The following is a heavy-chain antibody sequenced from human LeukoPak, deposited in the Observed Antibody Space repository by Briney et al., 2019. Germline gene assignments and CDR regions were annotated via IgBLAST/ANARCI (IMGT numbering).Heavy chain of an antibody. CDR1: GFTFSSHG. CDR3: AGLGYDYVWGSYRRTFDY. J-gene: IGHJ4*02. Sequence: GGSLRLSCAASGFTFSSHGMHWVGQAPGKGLEWVAAISDDGSIKYFADSVRGRFTISRDNSKNTLSLHMNGLRAEDTAVYYCAGLGYDYVWGSYRRTFDYWGQGTLVTVSS. V-gene: IGHV3-30*03. D-gene: IGHD3-16*02. CDR2: ISDDGSIK.